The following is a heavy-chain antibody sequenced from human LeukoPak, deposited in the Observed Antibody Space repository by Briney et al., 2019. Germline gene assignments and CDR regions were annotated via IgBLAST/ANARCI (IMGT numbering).Heavy chain of an antibody. CDR1: GFTFSSYA. D-gene: IGHD5-18*01. CDR2: IRNDGGDK. J-gene: IGHJ4*02. Sequence: GGSLRLSCAASGFTFSSYAMHWVRQAPGKGLEWVALIRNDGGDKYYGDSVKGRFTISRDNSKNKLYLEMRSLTPEDTAVYYCATTWIQIWLFNYWGQGTLVTVS. V-gene: IGHV3-30*02. CDR3: ATTWIQIWLFNY.